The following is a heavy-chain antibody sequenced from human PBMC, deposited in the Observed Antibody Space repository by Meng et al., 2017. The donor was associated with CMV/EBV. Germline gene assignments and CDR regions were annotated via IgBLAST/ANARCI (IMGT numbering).Heavy chain of an antibody. CDR3: ARSSYYDSSGYYYLGGMDV. CDR2: IYYIGST. Sequence: TALGGPISSYYWSWIRQPPGKGLEWFGYIYYIGSTNYNPSLKSRVTISVDTSKNQFSLKLRSVTAADTAVYYCARSSYYDSSGYYYLGGMDVWGQGTTVTVSS. CDR1: GGPISSYY. D-gene: IGHD3-22*01. V-gene: IGHV4-59*01. J-gene: IGHJ6*02.